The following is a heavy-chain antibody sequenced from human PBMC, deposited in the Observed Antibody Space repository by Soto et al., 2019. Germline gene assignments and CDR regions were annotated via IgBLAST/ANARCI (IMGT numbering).Heavy chain of an antibody. D-gene: IGHD2-8*01. J-gene: IGHJ4*02. V-gene: IGHV3-23*01. CDR3: VSWVSANFDD. CDR1: GFTLTSHA. Sequence: PGGSLRLSCAASGFTLTSHAMSWVRQAPGKGLEWVSTIDHSGTNTHYADSVKGRFTISRDNSKNTLDLQMNSLGAEDTALYYCVSWVSANFDDWGQGALVPVSS. CDR2: IDHSGTNT.